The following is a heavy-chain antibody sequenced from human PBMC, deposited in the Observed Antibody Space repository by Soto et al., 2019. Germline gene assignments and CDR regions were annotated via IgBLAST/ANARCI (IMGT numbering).Heavy chain of an antibody. J-gene: IGHJ4*02. Sequence: PGGSLRLSCAASGFTFSGSAMHWVRQASGKGLEWVGRIRSKANSYATAYAASVKRRFTISRDDSKNTAYLQMNTLKTEETAVYYCTSKYYDSSGYYLAPDYWGQGTLVTVSS. V-gene: IGHV3-73*01. CDR2: IRSKANSYAT. D-gene: IGHD3-22*01. CDR3: TSKYYDSSGYYLAPDY. CDR1: GFTFSGSA.